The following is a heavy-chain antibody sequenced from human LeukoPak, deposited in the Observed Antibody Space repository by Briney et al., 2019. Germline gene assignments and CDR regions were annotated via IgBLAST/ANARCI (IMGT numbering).Heavy chain of an antibody. V-gene: IGHV3-33*01. CDR1: GFTFSSYG. J-gene: IGHJ5*02. D-gene: IGHD4-17*01. CDR2: IWYDGSNK. Sequence: PGGSLRLSCAASGFTFSSYGVHWVRQAPGKGLEWVAVIWYDGSNKYYADSVKGRFTISRDNSKNTLYLQMNSLRAEDTAVYYCARGGYYGDYVRWFDPWGQGTLVTVSS. CDR3: ARGGYYGDYVRWFDP.